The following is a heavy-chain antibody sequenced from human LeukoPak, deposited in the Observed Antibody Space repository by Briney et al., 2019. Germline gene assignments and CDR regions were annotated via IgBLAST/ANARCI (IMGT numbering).Heavy chain of an antibody. Sequence: RGSLRLSCAASGFTVSSNSMSWVCPAPGKGLEWVSVIYSGGSTYYADSVKGRFTISRDNSKNTLYLQMNSLRAEDTAVYYCARECGIAVAGTRSGLPRYYYYGMDVWGQGTTVTVSS. V-gene: IGHV3-66*01. J-gene: IGHJ6*02. CDR3: ARECGIAVAGTRSGLPRYYYYGMDV. CDR1: GFTVSSNS. D-gene: IGHD6-19*01. CDR2: IYSGGST.